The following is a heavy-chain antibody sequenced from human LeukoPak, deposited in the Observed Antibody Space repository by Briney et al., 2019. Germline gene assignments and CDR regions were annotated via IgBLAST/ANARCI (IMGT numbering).Heavy chain of an antibody. Sequence: PSETLSLTCDVSGYSISSGYYWVWIRQPPGKGLEWIGNLYPSGITYYNPSLKSRVTISVDTSKNQFSLNLSSVTAADTAVYYCARDTAAAGNFDYWGQGTLATVSS. CDR2: LYPSGIT. J-gene: IGHJ4*02. D-gene: IGHD6-13*01. CDR3: ARDTAAAGNFDY. V-gene: IGHV4-38-2*02. CDR1: GYSISSGYY.